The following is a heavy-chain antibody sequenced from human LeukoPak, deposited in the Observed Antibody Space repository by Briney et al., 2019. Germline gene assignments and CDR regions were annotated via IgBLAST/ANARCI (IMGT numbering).Heavy chain of an antibody. CDR1: GSTLTEFS. CDR3: ATIAPGDLFDS. D-gene: IGHD7-27*01. CDR2: FVPEDDEA. V-gene: IGHV1-24*01. Sequence: GASVKVSCKVSGSTLTEFSIHWVPQAPGKGLEWMGGFVPEDDEAIYPQSFQGRATMTEDTSTDTAYVELSSLRSEDSAMYYCATIAPGDLFDSWGQVTLVTVSS. J-gene: IGHJ4*02.